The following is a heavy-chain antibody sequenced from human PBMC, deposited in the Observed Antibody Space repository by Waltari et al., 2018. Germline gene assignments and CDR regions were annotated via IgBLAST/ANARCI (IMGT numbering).Heavy chain of an antibody. V-gene: IGHV1-2*06. CDR2: INPNSGDT. J-gene: IGHJ4*02. CDR3: ARGFRHDILIVDY. CDR1: GYTFTGYY. D-gene: IGHD3-9*01. Sequence: QVQLVQSGAEVKKPGASVKVSCKASGYTFTGYYMHWVRQAPGQGLEWMGRINPNSGDTNYAQKFQGRVTMTRDTSISTAYMELSRLRSDDTAVYYCARGFRHDILIVDYWGQGTLVTVSS.